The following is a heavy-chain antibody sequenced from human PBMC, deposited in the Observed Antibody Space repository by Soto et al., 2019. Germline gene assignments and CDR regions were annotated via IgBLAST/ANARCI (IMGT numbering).Heavy chain of an antibody. J-gene: IGHJ3*02. V-gene: IGHV3-30*18. Sequence: QVQLVESGGGVVQPGRSLRLSCAASGFTFSSYGMHWVRQAPGKGLEWVAVISYDGSNKYYADSVKGRFTISRDNSKNTLYLQMNSLTAEDTAVYYCAKDFTVATIFPNAFDIWGQGTMVTVSS. CDR3: AKDFTVATIFPNAFDI. CDR1: GFTFSSYG. D-gene: IGHD5-12*01. CDR2: ISYDGSNK.